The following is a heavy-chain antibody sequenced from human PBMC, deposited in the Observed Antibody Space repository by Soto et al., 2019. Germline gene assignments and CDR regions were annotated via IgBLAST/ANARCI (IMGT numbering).Heavy chain of an antibody. Sequence: SETLSLTCSVSGGSVSDGDYYWVWIRQPPGKGLEWIGNIYYSGATYYNASLTSRVTISVDTSKNQFSLKLRSSTAADTAVYYCARGIVVADTGGECFDPWGKGTLVTVSS. CDR2: IYYSGAT. V-gene: IGHV4-39*01. J-gene: IGHJ5*02. CDR1: GGSVSDGDYY. CDR3: ARGIVVADTGGECFDP. D-gene: IGHD2-15*01.